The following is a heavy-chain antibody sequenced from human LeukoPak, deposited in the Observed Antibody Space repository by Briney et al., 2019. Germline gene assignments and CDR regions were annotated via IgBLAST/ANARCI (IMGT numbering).Heavy chain of an antibody. V-gene: IGHV3-11*04. Sequence: PGGSLRLSCAASGFTFSDYYMSWIRQAPGKGLEWVSYISSSGSTIYYADSVKGRFTISRDNAKNSLYLQMNSLRAEDTAVYYCARSTEYSSALLDYWGQGTLVTVSS. CDR2: ISSSGSTI. J-gene: IGHJ4*02. CDR3: ARSTEYSSALLDY. D-gene: IGHD6-6*01. CDR1: GFTFSDYY.